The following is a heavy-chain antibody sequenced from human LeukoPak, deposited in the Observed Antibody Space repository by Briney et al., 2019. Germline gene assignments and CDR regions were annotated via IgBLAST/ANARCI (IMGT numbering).Heavy chain of an antibody. D-gene: IGHD2-2*01. CDR2: INHSGST. Sequence: SETLSLTCAVYGGYFSGYYWCWIRQPPGKGLEWIGEINHSGSTNYNPSLKSRVTISVDTSKNQFSLKLSSVTAADTAVYYCARGGQLGIVVVPEGRLNWFDPWGQGTLVTVSS. CDR1: GGYFSGYY. J-gene: IGHJ5*02. V-gene: IGHV4-34*01. CDR3: ARGGQLGIVVVPEGRLNWFDP.